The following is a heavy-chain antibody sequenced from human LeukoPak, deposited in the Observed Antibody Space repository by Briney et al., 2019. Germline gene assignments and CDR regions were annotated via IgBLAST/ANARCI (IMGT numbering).Heavy chain of an antibody. CDR1: GVIFSDYY. J-gene: IGHJ4*02. D-gene: IGHD5-18*01. CDR3: ARAARGYSYGKFDY. V-gene: IGHV3-11*01. CDR2: ITSISSTI. Sequence: GGSLRLSCAASGVIFSDYYMIWIRQAPGKGLEWVSYITSISSTIYYADSVKGRFTISRDNAKNSLYLQMNSLRAEDTAVYYCARAARGYSYGKFDYWGQGTLVTVSS.